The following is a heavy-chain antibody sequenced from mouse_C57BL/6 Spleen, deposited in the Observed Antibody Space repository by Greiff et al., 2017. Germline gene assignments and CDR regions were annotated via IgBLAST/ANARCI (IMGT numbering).Heavy chain of an antibody. CDR1: GFTFSSYA. J-gene: IGHJ4*01. V-gene: IGHV5-4*03. Sequence: EVMLVESGGGLVKPGGSLKLSCAASGFTFSSYAMSWVRQTPEKRLEWVATISDGGSYTYYPDNVKGRFTISRDNAKNNLYLLMSHLKSEDTAMYYCASLWSPYAMDYWGQGTSVTVSS. CDR2: ISDGGSYT. D-gene: IGHD1-1*02. CDR3: ASLWSPYAMDY.